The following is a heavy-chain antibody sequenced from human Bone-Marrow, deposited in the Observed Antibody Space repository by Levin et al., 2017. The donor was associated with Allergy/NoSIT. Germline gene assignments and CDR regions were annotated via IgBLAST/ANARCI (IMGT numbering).Heavy chain of an antibody. V-gene: IGHV3-49*03. J-gene: IGHJ6*02. CDR2: IRSKAYGGTT. CDR1: GFTFGDYA. D-gene: IGHD6-19*01. Sequence: GESLKISCTASGFTFGDYAMSWFRQAPGKGLEWVGFIRSKAYGGTTEYAASVKGRFTISRDDSKSIAYLQMNSLKTEDTAVYYCTRDQRYSSGWYPYYYYYGMDVWGQGTTVTVSS. CDR3: TRDQRYSSGWYPYYYYYGMDV.